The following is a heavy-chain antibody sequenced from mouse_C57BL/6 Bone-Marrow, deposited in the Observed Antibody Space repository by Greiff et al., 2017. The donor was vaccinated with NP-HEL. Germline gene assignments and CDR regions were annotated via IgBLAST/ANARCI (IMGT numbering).Heavy chain of an antibody. CDR1: GFNIKDDY. CDR3: TTRIYYDYDGGDY. CDR2: IDPENGDT. V-gene: IGHV14-4*01. D-gene: IGHD2-4*01. Sequence: SGAELVRPGASVKLSFTASGFNIKDDYMHWVKQRPEQGLEWIGWIDPENGDTEYASKFQGKATITADTSSNTAYLQLSSLTSEDTAVYYCTTRIYYDYDGGDYWGQGTTLTVSS. J-gene: IGHJ2*01.